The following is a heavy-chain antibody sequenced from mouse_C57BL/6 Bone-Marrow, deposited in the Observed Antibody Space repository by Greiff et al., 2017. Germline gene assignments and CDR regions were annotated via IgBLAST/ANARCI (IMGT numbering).Heavy chain of an antibody. Sequence: DVKLVESGGDLVKPGGSLKLSCAASGFTFSSYGMTWVRQTPDKRLALVATISSGGSYTYYPDRVKGRFPISRDNAKNTLYLQMRSLTSEDTAMYYCARHRIYYDYDGGPSWLAYWGQGTLVTVAA. CDR2: ISSGGSYT. D-gene: IGHD2-4*01. J-gene: IGHJ3*01. CDR3: ARHRIYYDYDGGPSWLAY. V-gene: IGHV5-6*02. CDR1: GFTFSSYG.